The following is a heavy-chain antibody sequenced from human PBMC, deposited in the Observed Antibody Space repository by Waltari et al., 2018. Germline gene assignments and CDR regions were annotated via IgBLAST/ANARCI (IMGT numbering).Heavy chain of an antibody. CDR3: ARYMWLGSVSD. CDR2: IYTSGST. J-gene: IGHJ4*02. Sequence: QVQLQESGPGLVKPSQTLSLTCTVSGGSISSGSYYWSWIRQPAGKGLEWIGRIYTSGSTNYNPSLKSRVTISVDTSKNQFSLKLSSVTAADTAVYYCARYMWLGSVSDWGQGTLVTVSS. V-gene: IGHV4-61*02. D-gene: IGHD6-19*01. CDR1: GGSISSGSYY.